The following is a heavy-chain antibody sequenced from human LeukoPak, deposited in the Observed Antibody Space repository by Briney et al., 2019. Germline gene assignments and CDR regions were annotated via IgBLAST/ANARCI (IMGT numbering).Heavy chain of an antibody. J-gene: IGHJ4*02. CDR2: ISAYNGNT. Sequence: ASVTVSCTASGYTFTSYGISWVRQAPGQGLEWIGWISAYNGNTNYAQKLQGRVTMTTDTSTSTAYMELRSLRSDDTAVYYCARPGYSYGSYYFDYWGQGTLVTVSS. CDR1: GYTFTSYG. D-gene: IGHD5-18*01. CDR3: ARPGYSYGSYYFDY. V-gene: IGHV1-18*01.